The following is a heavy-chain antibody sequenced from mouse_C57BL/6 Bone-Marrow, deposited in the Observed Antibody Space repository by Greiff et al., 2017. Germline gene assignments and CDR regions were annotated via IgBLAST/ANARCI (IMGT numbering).Heavy chain of an antibody. D-gene: IGHD1-1*01. CDR2: IFPGSGST. CDR3: AREEIWVLRRVDY. CDR1: GYTFTDYY. J-gene: IGHJ2*01. Sequence: QVQLKQSGPELVKPGASVKISCKASGYTFTDYYINWVKQRPGQGLEWIGWIFPGSGSTYYNEKFKGKATLTVDKSSSTAYMLLSSLTSEDSAVYFCAREEIWVLRRVDYWGQGTTLTGSS. V-gene: IGHV1-75*01.